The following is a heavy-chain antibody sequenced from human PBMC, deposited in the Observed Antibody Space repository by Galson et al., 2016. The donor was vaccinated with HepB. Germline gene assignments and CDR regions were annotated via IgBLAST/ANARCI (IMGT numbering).Heavy chain of an antibody. Sequence: ETLSLTCTVSGGSMSTYYWSWIRQPPGKGLEWIGYIYYSGSTNYSPSLKSRVTISVDTSKNQFSLKLSSVTAADTAVYYCARDLTMVTTGWFDPWGPGTLVTVSS. D-gene: IGHD5-18*01. J-gene: IGHJ5*02. V-gene: IGHV4-59*13. CDR2: IYYSGST. CDR3: ARDLTMVTTGWFDP. CDR1: GGSMSTYY.